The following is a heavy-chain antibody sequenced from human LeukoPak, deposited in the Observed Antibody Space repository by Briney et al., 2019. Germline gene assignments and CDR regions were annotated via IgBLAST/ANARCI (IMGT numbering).Heavy chain of an antibody. J-gene: IGHJ6*02. CDR1: GFTFTSSA. V-gene: IGHV1-58*01. D-gene: IGHD5-12*01. CDR3: ATVSVEIGATDPSARSYYYQGMDV. Sequence: ASVKVSCKASGFTFTSSAVQWVRQARGQRLEWIGWIVVGSGNTNYAQKFQERVTITRDMSTSTAYMELSSLRSEDTAVYYCATVSVEIGATDPSARSYYYQGMDVWGQGTTVTVSS. CDR2: IVVGSGNT.